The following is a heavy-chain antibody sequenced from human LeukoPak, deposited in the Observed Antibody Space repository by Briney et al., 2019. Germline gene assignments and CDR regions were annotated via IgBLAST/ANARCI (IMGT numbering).Heavy chain of an antibody. V-gene: IGHV3-30-3*01. Sequence: QPGRSLRLSCAASGFTFSNYAMHWVRQAPGKGLEWVAVISYDGSNIYYADSVKGRFTISRDNSKNTLYLQMNSLRADDTAVYYCARDQGDDSYGYYYVQSSALYFWGQGTLVTVSS. D-gene: IGHD3-22*01. CDR3: ARDQGDDSYGYYYVQSSALYF. CDR2: ISYDGSNI. CDR1: GFTFSNYA. J-gene: IGHJ4*02.